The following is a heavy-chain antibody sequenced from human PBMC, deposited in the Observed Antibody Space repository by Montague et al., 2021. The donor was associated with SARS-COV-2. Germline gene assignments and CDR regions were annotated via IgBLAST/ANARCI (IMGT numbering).Heavy chain of an antibody. CDR2: IGGNGRGT. D-gene: IGHD3-22*01. V-gene: IGHV3-23*01. Sequence: SLRLSCAASGFSFSTYAMIWVRQAPGKGLEWVAAIGGNGRGTYHAASVKGRFTISRDNSKSTVNLQMNSLTVGDAAVYFCVKAYDSGGYNYERGADYWGQGTLVTVS. J-gene: IGHJ4*02. CDR1: GFSFSTYA. CDR3: VKAYDSGGYNYERGADY.